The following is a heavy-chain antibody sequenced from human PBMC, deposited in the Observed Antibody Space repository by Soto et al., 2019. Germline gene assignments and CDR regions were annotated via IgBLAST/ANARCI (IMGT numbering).Heavy chain of an antibody. CDR3: ARHSSDSGYDWFPTYYYYYGMDV. J-gene: IGHJ6*02. Sequence: WILQAIVTELEWIEYIHYSGSTNYNSSLKSRVTISVDTSKNQFSLKLSSVTAADTAVYYCARHSSDSGYDWFPTYYYYYGMDVWGQGT. D-gene: IGHD5-12*01. CDR2: IHYSGST. V-gene: IGHV4-59*08.